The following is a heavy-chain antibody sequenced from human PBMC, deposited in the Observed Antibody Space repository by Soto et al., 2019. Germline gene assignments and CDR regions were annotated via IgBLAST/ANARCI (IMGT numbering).Heavy chain of an antibody. CDR2: ISNDESNT. CDR3: VTGHWNYFDY. D-gene: IGHD3-3*01. CDR1: GFTFSNNG. Sequence: QVQLVESGGGVVQPGWSLRLSCAASGFTFSNNGMHWVRQAPGKGLEWVAFISNDESNTYYVDSVKGRFSISRDNSQNKLDLKMNSLRGEDTAVYYCVTGHWNYFDYWGQGTLVTVSS. J-gene: IGHJ4*02. V-gene: IGHV3-30*03.